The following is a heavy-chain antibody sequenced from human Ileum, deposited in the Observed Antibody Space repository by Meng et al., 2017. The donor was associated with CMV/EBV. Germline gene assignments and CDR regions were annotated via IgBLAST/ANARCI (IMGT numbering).Heavy chain of an antibody. J-gene: IGHJ5*02. Sequence: SFSGYYWSWIRQPPGKGLEWIGEINHSGSTNYNPSLKRRVTISVDTSKNQFSLKLSSVTAADTAVYFCARGACSSTTCYPGLGWFDPWGQGTLVTVSS. D-gene: IGHD2-2*01. CDR3: ARGACSSTTCYPGLGWFDP. CDR2: INHSGST. CDR1: SFSGYY. V-gene: IGHV4-34*01.